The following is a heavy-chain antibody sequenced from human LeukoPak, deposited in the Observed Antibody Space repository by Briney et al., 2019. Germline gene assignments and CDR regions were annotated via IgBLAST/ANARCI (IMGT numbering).Heavy chain of an antibody. CDR3: ARGSGGVYSYGNDC. J-gene: IGHJ4*02. Sequence: GGSLRLSCAASGFTFSNYDMHWVRQVTGKGLEWVSAIGTAGDTYYPDSVKGRFTISRENAKNSLYLQMNSPRAGDTAVYYCARGSGGVYSYGNDCWGQGILVTVSS. CDR1: GFTFSNYD. V-gene: IGHV3-13*04. CDR2: IGTAGDT. D-gene: IGHD5-18*01.